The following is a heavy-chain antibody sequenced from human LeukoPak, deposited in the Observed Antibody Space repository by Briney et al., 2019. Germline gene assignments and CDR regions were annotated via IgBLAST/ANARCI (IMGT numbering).Heavy chain of an antibody. V-gene: IGHV3-30*12. CDR1: GLSFSSYG. J-gene: IGHJ4*02. CDR2: IQYDGSNK. CDR3: ARGAGAYSHPYDY. D-gene: IGHD4/OR15-4a*01. Sequence: GGSLRLSCAASGLSFSSYGMHWVRQAPGKGLEWVAFIQYDGSNKFYADSVKGRFTISRDNSKNTLYLQMNSLRAEDTAVYYCARGAGAYSHPYDYWGQGTLVTVSS.